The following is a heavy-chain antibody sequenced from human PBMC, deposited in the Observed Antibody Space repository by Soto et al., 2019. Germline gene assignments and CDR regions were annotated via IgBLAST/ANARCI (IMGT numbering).Heavy chain of an antibody. CDR1: GFSLSTSGVG. CDR2: IYWDDDK. J-gene: IGHJ6*02. D-gene: IGHD2-15*01. Sequence: QITLKESGHTLVKPTQTLTLTCTFSGFSLSTSGVGVAWIRQPPGKALEWLALIYWDDDKRYRPSLETRLTITKDTSKTQVVLTMTNMDSVDTATYYCAYLPCSGGSCYWFSYSGMDVWGQGTTVNVSS. CDR3: AYLPCSGGSCYWFSYSGMDV. V-gene: IGHV2-5*02.